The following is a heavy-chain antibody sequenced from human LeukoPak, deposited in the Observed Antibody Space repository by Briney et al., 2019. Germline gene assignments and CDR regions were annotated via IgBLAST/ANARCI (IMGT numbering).Heavy chain of an antibody. CDR2: MWFDGIKK. CDR3: ARSIPAGNRR. D-gene: IGHD2-2*01. J-gene: IGHJ4*02. CDR1: GFSLSTYS. V-gene: IGHV3-33*03. Sequence: GGSLRLSCAASGFSLSTYSTHWVRQTPDKGLEWVAVMWFDGIKKYYADSVKGRFTISRDNAKNSLYLQMNSLRAEDTAVYYCARSIPAGNRRWGQGTLVTVSS.